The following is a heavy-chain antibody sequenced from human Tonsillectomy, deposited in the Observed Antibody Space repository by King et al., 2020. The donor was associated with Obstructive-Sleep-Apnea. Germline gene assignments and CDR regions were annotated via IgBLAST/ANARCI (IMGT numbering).Heavy chain of an antibody. D-gene: IGHD2-15*01. CDR2: ISNDGRNK. V-gene: IGHV3-30*03. CDR3: ARDWRPYWSGASCYLDY. J-gene: IGHJ4*02. Sequence: VQLVESGGGVVQPGTSLRLSCAASEFTFSTYAMHWVRQAPGKGLEGVAFISNDGRNKYYADSVKGRFIISRDNSKKMLFLQMSSLRDEDTAVYHCARDWRPYWSGASCYLDYWGQGTLVTVSS. CDR1: EFTFSTYA.